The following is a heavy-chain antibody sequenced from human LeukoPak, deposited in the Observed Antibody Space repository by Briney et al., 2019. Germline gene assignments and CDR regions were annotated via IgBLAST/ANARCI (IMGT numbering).Heavy chain of an antibody. V-gene: IGHV3-43*02. CDR2: ISGDGYGT. CDR3: AKAITMVRGAITGYYFDY. J-gene: IGHJ4*02. Sequence: PGGSLRLSCAASGFTFADYAMHWVRQAPGKGLEWVALISGDGYGTYYADSVKGRFTISRDNSKNSLYLQMNSLRTEDTALYYCAKAITMVRGAITGYYFDYWGQGTLVTVSS. D-gene: IGHD3-10*01. CDR1: GFTFADYA.